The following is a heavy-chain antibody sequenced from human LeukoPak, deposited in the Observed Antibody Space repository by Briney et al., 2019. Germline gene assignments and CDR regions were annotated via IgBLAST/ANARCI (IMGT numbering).Heavy chain of an antibody. CDR2: IYYSGST. Sequence: LETLSLTCAVSGYSISSSNWWGWIRQPPGKGLEWIGYIYYSGSTYYNPSLKSRVTMSVDTSKNQSSLKLSSVTAVDTAVYYCARNSGYSYGYSFDYWGQGTLVTVSS. CDR1: GYSISSSNW. V-gene: IGHV4-28*01. D-gene: IGHD5-18*01. CDR3: ARNSGYSYGYSFDY. J-gene: IGHJ4*02.